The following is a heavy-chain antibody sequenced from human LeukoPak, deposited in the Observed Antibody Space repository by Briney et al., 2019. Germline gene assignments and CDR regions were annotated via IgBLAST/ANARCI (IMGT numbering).Heavy chain of an antibody. CDR3: ARAGSSSSWYGYYYYYYMDV. V-gene: IGHV3-21*01. Sequence: IYYADSVKGRFTISRDNAKNSLYLQMNSLRAEDTAVYYCARAGSSSSWYGYYYYYYMDVWGKGTTVTVSS. D-gene: IGHD6-13*01. J-gene: IGHJ6*03. CDR2: I.